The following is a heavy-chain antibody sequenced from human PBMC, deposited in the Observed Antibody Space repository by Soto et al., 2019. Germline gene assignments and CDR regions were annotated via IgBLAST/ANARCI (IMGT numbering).Heavy chain of an antibody. CDR2: ISSSGSTI. D-gene: IGHD3-9*01. V-gene: IGHV3-48*03. CDR3: ARQRYFDWSIDY. J-gene: IGHJ4*02. CDR1: GFTFSSYE. Sequence: GGSLRLSCAASGFTFSSYEMNWVRQAPGKGLEWVSYISSSGSTIYYADSVKGRFTISRDNAKNSLYLQMNSLRAEDTAVYYCARQRYFDWSIDYWGQGTLVTVSS.